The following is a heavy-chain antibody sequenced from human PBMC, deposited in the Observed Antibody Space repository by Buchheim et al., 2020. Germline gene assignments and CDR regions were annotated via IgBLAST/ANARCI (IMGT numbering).Heavy chain of an antibody. CDR1: GGSISSSSDY. CDR3: ARAQN. V-gene: IGHV4-39*07. CDR2: IYSTGST. J-gene: IGHJ4*02. Sequence: QLQLQESGPGLVKPSETLSLTCIVSGGSISSSSDYWGWIRQPPGKGLEWIGSIYSTGSTYYNPSPKSRVTISIATSKTQFSLMLSSVTAADTAVYYCARAQNWGQGTL.